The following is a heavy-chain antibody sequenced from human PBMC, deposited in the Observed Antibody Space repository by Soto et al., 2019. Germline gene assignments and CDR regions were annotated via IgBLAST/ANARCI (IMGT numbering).Heavy chain of an antibody. CDR3: ARDFPFTHSGYDLRVNAFDI. D-gene: IGHD5-12*01. V-gene: IGHV6-1*01. CDR2: TYYRTKWYN. CDR1: GDSVSSNSAA. J-gene: IGHJ3*02. Sequence: SQTLSLTCAISGDSVSSNSAAWNWIRQSPSRGLEWLGRTYYRTKWYNDYAVSVKSRITINPDTSKNQFSLQLNSVTPEDTAVYYCARDFPFTHSGYDLRVNAFDIWGQGTMVTVSS.